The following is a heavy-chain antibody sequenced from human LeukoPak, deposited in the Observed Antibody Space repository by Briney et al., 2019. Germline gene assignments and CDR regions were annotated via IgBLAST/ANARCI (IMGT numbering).Heavy chain of an antibody. D-gene: IGHD6-13*01. CDR3: ARSYRATAGIVDV. V-gene: IGHV3-11*01. CDR2: ISDSGSDM. J-gene: IGHJ6*02. Sequence: GGSLRLSCAASDSTLSDYYMTWIRQAPGKGLEWLSYISDSGSDMYSADSVKGRFTISRDNARNSLYLQMNSLRAEDTAVYYCARSYRATAGIVDVWGQGTTVTVSS. CDR1: DSTLSDYY.